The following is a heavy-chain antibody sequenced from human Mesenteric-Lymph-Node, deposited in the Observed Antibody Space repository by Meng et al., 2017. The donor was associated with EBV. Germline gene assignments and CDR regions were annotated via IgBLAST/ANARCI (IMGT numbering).Heavy chain of an antibody. CDR3: AGSQRVATTFDY. V-gene: IGHV3-11*01. CDR2: ISNSGSAI. D-gene: IGHD5-12*01. Sequence: QVQLVESGGGLVKPGGSRRLSCAASGFTFSDYYMNWIRQAPGKGLEWVSYISNSGSAIFYADSVKGRFTISRDNTKNSLYLQMNSLRAEDTAVYYCAGSQRVATTFDYWGQGPLGTVAS. CDR1: GFTFSDYY. J-gene: IGHJ4*02.